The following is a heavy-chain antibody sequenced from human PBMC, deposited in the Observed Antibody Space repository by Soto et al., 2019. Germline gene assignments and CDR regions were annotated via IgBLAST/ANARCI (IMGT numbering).Heavy chain of an antibody. CDR2: INDSGSA. D-gene: IGHD2-2*01. Sequence: QVQLQESGPGLVKPSETLSLTCSVSGGYITKYHWTWIRQPPGRGLEWIANINDSGSANYSPSLKGRITMSVDTSKNQFSLKLTSVTAADTAVYYCARIRSSYVGWLDPWGQGILVTVSS. CDR3: ARIRSSYVGWLDP. CDR1: GGYITKYH. J-gene: IGHJ5*02. V-gene: IGHV4-59*01.